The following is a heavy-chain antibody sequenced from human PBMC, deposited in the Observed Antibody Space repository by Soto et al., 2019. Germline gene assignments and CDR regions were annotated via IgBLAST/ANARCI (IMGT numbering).Heavy chain of an antibody. Sequence: SSETLSLTCTVSGGSISSGDYYWSWIRQPPGKGLEWIGYIYYSGSTYYNPSLKSRVTISVDTSKNQFSLKLSSVTAADTAVYYCAREDLNYYDSSGYFYWGQGTLATVSS. V-gene: IGHV4-30-4*01. D-gene: IGHD3-22*01. CDR2: IYYSGST. CDR1: GGSISSGDYY. J-gene: IGHJ4*02. CDR3: AREDLNYYDSSGYFY.